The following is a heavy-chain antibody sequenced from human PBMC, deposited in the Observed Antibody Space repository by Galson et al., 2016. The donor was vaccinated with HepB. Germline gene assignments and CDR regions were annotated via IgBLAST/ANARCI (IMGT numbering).Heavy chain of an antibody. V-gene: IGHV3-9*01. Sequence: SLRLSCAASGLTFDDYPMHWVRHAPGKGLEWVSGISWNSAGIGYADSVKGRFTISRDNAKNSLYLQMNSLRAEDTALYYCAKASADAFDIWGQGTMVTVSS. J-gene: IGHJ3*02. CDR2: ISWNSAGI. CDR1: GLTFDDYP. CDR3: AKASADAFDI.